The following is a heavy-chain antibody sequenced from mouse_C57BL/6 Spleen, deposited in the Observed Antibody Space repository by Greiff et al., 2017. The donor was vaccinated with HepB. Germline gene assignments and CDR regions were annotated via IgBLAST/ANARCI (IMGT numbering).Heavy chain of an antibody. D-gene: IGHD1-1*01. CDR1: GYTFTDYE. Sequence: VKLVASGAELVMPGASVTLSCKASGYTFTDYEMHWVKQTPVHGLEWIGAIDPKTGGTAYNQTFKGKSILTADKSSSTASMRLRSLTSEDSAVYYCTRSDYGSSFYWYFDVWGTGTTVTVSS. CDR3: TRSDYGSSFYWYFDV. V-gene: IGHV1-15*01. CDR2: IDPKTGGT. J-gene: IGHJ1*03.